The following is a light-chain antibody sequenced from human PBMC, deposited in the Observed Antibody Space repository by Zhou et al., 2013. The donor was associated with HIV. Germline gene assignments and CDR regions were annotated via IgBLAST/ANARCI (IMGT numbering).Light chain of an antibody. CDR2: KAS. J-gene: IGKJ1*01. V-gene: IGKV1-5*03. Sequence: DILLTQSPLALSVYIGDRVTITCRANESIGQWLAWYQQKPGKAPKVVIYKASTLESGVPSRFSGSGSGTDFTLTISRLEPEDFAVYYCQQYGSSLWTFGQGTKVEIK. CDR3: QQYGSSLWT. CDR1: ESIGQW.